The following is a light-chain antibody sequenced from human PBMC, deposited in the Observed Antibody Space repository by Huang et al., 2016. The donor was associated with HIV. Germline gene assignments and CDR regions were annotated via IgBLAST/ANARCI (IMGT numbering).Light chain of an antibody. J-gene: IGKJ1*01. CDR3: QQYYSVPRT. Sequence: DIVMTQSPDSLAVSLGEMATINCSSSQSVLSSSNDKNYLTWYQQKPGKPPKLLIYWASTRESGVPDLFSGSGSGTHFTLTIASLQAEDVAVYYCQQYYSVPRTFGQGTKVEIK. V-gene: IGKV4-1*01. CDR2: WAS. CDR1: QSVLSSSNDKNY.